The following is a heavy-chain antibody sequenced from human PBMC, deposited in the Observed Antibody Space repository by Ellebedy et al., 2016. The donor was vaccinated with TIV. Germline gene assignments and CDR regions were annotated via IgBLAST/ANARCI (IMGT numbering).Heavy chain of an antibody. CDR2: ITSDGSRT. J-gene: IGHJ4*02. V-gene: IGHV3-74*01. D-gene: IGHD3-10*01. Sequence: PGGSLRLSCAVSGFTFSDNWMHWVRQAPGKGPVWVSHITSDGSRTTYADFVKGRFTISRDNSKNTLYLQMISLRAEDTALYYCANFYGSFGYWGQGALVTVSS. CDR1: GFTFSDNW. CDR3: ANFYGSFGY.